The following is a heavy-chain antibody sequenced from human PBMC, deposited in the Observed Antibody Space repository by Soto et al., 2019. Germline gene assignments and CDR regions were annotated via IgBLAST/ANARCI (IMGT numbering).Heavy chain of an antibody. V-gene: IGHV1-18*01. J-gene: IGHJ6*03. D-gene: IGHD6-19*01. CDR1: GYSFTNYG. CDR2: ISAFNGNT. CDR3: XRDRGVAPPVAGNTHYYYYMDV. Sequence: QDQLVQSGAEVKKPGASVTVSCKASGYSFTNYGVTWVRQAPGQGLEWMGWISAFNGNTHYAQNLQGRVTMTTDASTXXXXXXXXXXXXXXXXXXXXXRDRGVAPPVAGNTHYYYYMDVWGKGTTVTVSS.